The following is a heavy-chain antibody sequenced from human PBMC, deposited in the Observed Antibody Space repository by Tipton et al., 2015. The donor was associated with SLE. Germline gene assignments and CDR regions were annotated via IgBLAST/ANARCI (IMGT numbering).Heavy chain of an antibody. V-gene: IGHV1-18*01. CDR3: AKDDQYGDYTYAKCFDY. Sequence: QSGAEVKKPGASVKVSCKASGYTFTSYGISWVRQAPGQGLEWMGWISIYNANTNYAQKLQGRVTMTTDTSTSTAYMELRSLRSEDTAVYYCAKDDQYGDYTYAKCFDYWGQGTLVTVSS. CDR1: GYTFTSYG. J-gene: IGHJ4*02. CDR2: ISIYNANT. D-gene: IGHD4-17*01.